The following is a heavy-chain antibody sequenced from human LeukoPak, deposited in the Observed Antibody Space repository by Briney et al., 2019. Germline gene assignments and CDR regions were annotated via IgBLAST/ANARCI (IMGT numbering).Heavy chain of an antibody. Sequence: GGSLRLSCTASGFTFGDYAISWVRQAPGKGLEWVSTFSGSGGSTHYADSVKGRFTISRDNSKNTLYLQMNSLRAEDTAVYYCAKSGLNRFDYWGQGTLVTVSS. V-gene: IGHV3-23*01. D-gene: IGHD2-15*01. CDR1: GFTFGDYA. CDR2: FSGSGGST. CDR3: AKSGLNRFDY. J-gene: IGHJ4*02.